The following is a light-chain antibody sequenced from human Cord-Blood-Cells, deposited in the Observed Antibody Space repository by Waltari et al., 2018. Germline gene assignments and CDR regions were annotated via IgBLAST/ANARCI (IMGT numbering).Light chain of an antibody. Sequence: DIVMTQSPDSLAVSLGERATIHCKYSQSVLYSSNNKNYLAWYQQKPGQPPKLLIYWASTRESGVPDRFSGSGSGTDFTLTISSLQAEDVAVYYCQQYYSTPLTFGPGTKVDIK. CDR2: WAS. V-gene: IGKV4-1*01. CDR3: QQYYSTPLT. J-gene: IGKJ3*01. CDR1: QSVLYSSNNKNY.